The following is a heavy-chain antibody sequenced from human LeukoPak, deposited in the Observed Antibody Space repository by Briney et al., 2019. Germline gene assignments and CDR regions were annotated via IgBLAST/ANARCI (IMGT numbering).Heavy chain of an antibody. D-gene: IGHD2/OR15-2a*01. J-gene: IGHJ4*02. CDR3: VREGEGPLSKDFDY. V-gene: IGHV1-2*02. CDR1: VFTFTHQY. Sequence: ASMKVSCKSSVFTFTHQYMHWVRQGPGQGLEWMGYIGPHSTFTSSPQEFQGRVTMTRDASMSTAYMELTRLTSDDTAVYYCVREGEGPLSKDFDYWGQGTLVTVSS. CDR2: IGPHSTFT.